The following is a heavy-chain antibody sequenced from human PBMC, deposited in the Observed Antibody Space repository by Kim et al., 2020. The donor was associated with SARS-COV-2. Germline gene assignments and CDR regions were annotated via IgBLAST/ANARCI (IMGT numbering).Heavy chain of an antibody. J-gene: IGHJ5*02. CDR3: AKCGSWDTMVRGAPFDP. CDR2: ISGSGGST. V-gene: IGHV3-23*01. D-gene: IGHD3-10*01. Sequence: GGSLRLSCAASGFTFSSYAMSWVRQAPGKGLEWVSAISGSGGSTYYADSVKGRFTISRDNSKNTLYLQMNSLRAEDTAVYYCAKCGSWDTMVRGAPFDPWGQGTLVTVSS. CDR1: GFTFSSYA.